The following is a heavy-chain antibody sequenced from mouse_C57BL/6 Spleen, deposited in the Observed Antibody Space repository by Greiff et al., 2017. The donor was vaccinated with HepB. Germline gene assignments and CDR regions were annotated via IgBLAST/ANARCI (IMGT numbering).Heavy chain of an antibody. V-gene: IGHV5-9-1*02. Sequence: EVQRVESGEGLVKPGGSLKLSCAASGFTFSSYAMSWVRQTPEKRLEWVAYISSGGDYIYYADPVKGRFTISRDNARNTLYLQMSSLKSEDTAMYYCTRDITVVATSYWYFDVWGTGTTVTVSS. J-gene: IGHJ1*03. CDR1: GFTFSSYA. D-gene: IGHD1-1*01. CDR3: TRDITVVATSYWYFDV. CDR2: ISSGGDYI.